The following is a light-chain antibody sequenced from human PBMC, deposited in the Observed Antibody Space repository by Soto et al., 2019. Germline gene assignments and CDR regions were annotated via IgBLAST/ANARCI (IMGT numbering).Light chain of an antibody. CDR3: QHRMNWPWT. CDR2: DAS. Sequence: EIVLTQSPATLCLSPGERATLSCRASQSVSRNLAWYQQKPGQAPRLLISDASNRATGIPARFSGSGSGTDFTLTISSLEPEDFAVYYCQHRMNWPWTFGQGTKVDIK. V-gene: IGKV3-11*01. J-gene: IGKJ1*01. CDR1: QSVSRN.